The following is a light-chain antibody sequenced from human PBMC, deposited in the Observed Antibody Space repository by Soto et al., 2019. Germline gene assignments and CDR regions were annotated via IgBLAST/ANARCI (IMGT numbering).Light chain of an antibody. J-gene: IGKJ5*01. CDR3: QQYNRYSPVT. CDR2: KAS. Sequence: DIQMTQSPSTLSASVGDRVTITCRASQSISSWLAWYQQKPGKAPKLLIYKASSLESGVPSRFSGSGSGTEFTLTISSLQRDDVGTYYCQQYNRYSPVTFGQGTRLEIK. CDR1: QSISSW. V-gene: IGKV1-5*03.